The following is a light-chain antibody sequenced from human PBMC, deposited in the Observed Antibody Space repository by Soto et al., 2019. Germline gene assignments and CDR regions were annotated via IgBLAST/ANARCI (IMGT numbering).Light chain of an antibody. V-gene: IGKV1-5*03. J-gene: IGKJ1*01. Sequence: DIQMSQSPSTLSASVGDRFTITWRASQSISSWLAWYQQKPGKAPKLLIYKASSLESGVPSRFSGSGSGTEFTLTISSLQPDDFATYYCQHYNSYSEAFGQGTKVDIK. CDR2: KAS. CDR1: QSISSW. CDR3: QHYNSYSEA.